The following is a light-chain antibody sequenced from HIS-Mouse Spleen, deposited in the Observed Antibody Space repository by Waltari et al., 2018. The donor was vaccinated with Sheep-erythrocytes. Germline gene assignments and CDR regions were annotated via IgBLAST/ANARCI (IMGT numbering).Light chain of an antibody. Sequence: GQSITITCTGTSSDVGSYNLVSWYQQHPGKAPKLMIYEGSKRPSGVSNRFSGSKSGIPASLTISGLQAEDEADYYCCSYAGSWVFGGGTKLTVL. CDR1: SSDVGSYNL. V-gene: IGLV2-23*01. CDR3: CSYAGSWV. CDR2: EGS. J-gene: IGLJ3*02.